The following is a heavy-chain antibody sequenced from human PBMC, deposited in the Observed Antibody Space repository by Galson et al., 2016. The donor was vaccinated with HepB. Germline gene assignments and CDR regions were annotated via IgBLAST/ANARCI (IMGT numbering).Heavy chain of an antibody. J-gene: IGHJ4*02. V-gene: IGHV3-7*03. CDR2: VNQDGSKK. CDR3: ARDGPIGGIIDDWGGYCDY. Sequence: SLRLSCAASGFTFTNFWMSWVRQAPGKGLEWVANVNQDGSKKYYVDSVKGRFTISRDNAKNSLYLQLNSLRAEDTAVYYCARDGPIGGIIDDWGGYCDYWGQGTLVTVSS. CDR1: GFTFTNFW. D-gene: IGHD3-16*02.